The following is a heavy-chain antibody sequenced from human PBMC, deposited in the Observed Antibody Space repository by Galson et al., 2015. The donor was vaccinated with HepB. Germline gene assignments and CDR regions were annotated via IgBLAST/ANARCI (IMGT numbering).Heavy chain of an antibody. J-gene: IGHJ4*02. V-gene: IGHV3-20*04. CDR1: GFTFHDYA. D-gene: IGHD6-19*01. CDR2: SSWNGVRS. Sequence: SLRLSCAASGFTFHDYAISWVRQAPGKGLEWVSGSSWNGVRSGYADSLKGRFTISRDKAENSRYLQMNSLRAEDTALYYCVRGPRWLVGGFGDYWGQGTLVTVSS. CDR3: VRGPRWLVGGFGDY.